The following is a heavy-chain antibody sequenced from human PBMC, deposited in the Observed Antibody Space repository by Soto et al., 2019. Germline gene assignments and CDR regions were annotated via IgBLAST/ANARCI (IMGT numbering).Heavy chain of an antibody. J-gene: IGHJ6*02. CDR3: AREILVTDDCSSTSCPYYYYYYGMDV. CDR2: IYPGDSDT. D-gene: IGHD2-2*01. Sequence: PGESLKISCKGSGYSFTSYWIGWVRQMPGKGLEWMGIIYPGDSDTRYSPSFQGQVTISADKSISTAYMELRSLRSDDTAVYYCAREILVTDDCSSTSCPYYYYYYGMDVWGQGTTVTVSS. V-gene: IGHV5-51*01. CDR1: GYSFTSYW.